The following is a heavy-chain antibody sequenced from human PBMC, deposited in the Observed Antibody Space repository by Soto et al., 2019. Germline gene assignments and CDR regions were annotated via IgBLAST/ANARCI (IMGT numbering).Heavy chain of an antibody. J-gene: IGHJ3*02. D-gene: IGHD3-16*02. Sequence: GGSLRLSCAAPGFTFSSYAMSWVRQAPGKGLEWVSAISGSGGSTYYADSVKGRFTISGDNSKNTLYLQMNSLRAGDTAVYYCAKLVMIAFGGVIVIPGSNRDDAFDIWGQGTMVTVSS. CDR2: ISGSGGST. CDR1: GFTFSSYA. V-gene: IGHV3-23*01. CDR3: AKLVMIAFGGVIVIPGSNRDDAFDI.